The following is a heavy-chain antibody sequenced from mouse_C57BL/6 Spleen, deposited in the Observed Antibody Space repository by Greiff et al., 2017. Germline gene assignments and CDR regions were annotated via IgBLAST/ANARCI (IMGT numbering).Heavy chain of an antibody. CDR3: ARDGIYYDYDWYFDV. D-gene: IGHD2-4*01. CDR1: GYTFTSYW. V-gene: IGHV1-53*01. J-gene: IGHJ1*03. CDR2: INPSNGGT. Sequence: VQLQQPGTELVKPGASVKLSCKASGYTFTSYWMHWVKQRPGQGLEWIGNINPSNGGTNYNEKFKSKATLTVDKSSSTAYMQLSSLTSEDSAVYYCARDGIYYDYDWYFDVWGTGTTVTVSS.